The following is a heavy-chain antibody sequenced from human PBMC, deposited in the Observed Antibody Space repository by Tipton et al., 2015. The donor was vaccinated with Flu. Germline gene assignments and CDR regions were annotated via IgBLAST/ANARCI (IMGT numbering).Heavy chain of an antibody. J-gene: IGHJ6*03. V-gene: IGHV3-48*01. Sequence: SLRLSCAASGFTFSSYSMNWVRQAPGKGLEWVSYISSSSSTIYYADSVKGRFTISRDNAKNSLYLQMNSLRAEDTAVYYCASTLWFGELSPHYMDVWGKGTTVTVSS. CDR2: ISSSSSTI. CDR1: GFTFSSYS. CDR3: ASTLWFGELSPHYMDV. D-gene: IGHD3-10*01.